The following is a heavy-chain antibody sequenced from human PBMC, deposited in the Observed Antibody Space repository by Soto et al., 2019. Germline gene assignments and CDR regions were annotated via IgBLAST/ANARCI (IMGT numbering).Heavy chain of an antibody. J-gene: IGHJ4*02. Sequence: GGSLRLSCAASGITVSGNYMAWVRQAPGEGLEWVSLIYSGGSTFYTDSVRGRFIISRDNSKNTLYLQMNSLRAVDTAMYYCARVPHRFRSSSNYIWGQGTLVTVSS. CDR1: GITVSGNY. CDR2: IYSGGST. CDR3: ARVPHRFRSSSNYI. V-gene: IGHV3-53*01. D-gene: IGHD6-6*01.